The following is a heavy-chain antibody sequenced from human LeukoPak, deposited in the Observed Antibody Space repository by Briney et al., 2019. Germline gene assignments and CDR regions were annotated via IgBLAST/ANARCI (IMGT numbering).Heavy chain of an antibody. CDR3: ARDQDGDSRDFDY. CDR1: GGTFSSYA. V-gene: IGHV1-69*01. CDR2: IIPIFGTA. Sequence: VASVKVSCKASGGTFSSYAISWVRQAPGQGLEWMGGIIPIFGTANYAQKFQGRVTITADESTSTAYMELSSLRSEDTAVYYCARDQDGDSRDFDYWGQGTLVTVSS. D-gene: IGHD4-17*01. J-gene: IGHJ4*02.